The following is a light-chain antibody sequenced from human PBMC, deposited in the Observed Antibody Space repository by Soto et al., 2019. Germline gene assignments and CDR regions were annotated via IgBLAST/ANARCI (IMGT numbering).Light chain of an antibody. CDR2: WAS. CDR1: QSVLYSSNNKNY. J-gene: IGKJ4*01. CDR3: QQYYISPLT. V-gene: IGKV4-1*01. Sequence: DIVMTQSPDSLAVSLGERATINCKSSQSVLYSSNNKNYLAWYQQKPGQPPKLLIYWASTRESGVPDRFSGSGSGTGFTLTISSLQAEDVAVYYCQQYYISPLTFGGGTKVEI.